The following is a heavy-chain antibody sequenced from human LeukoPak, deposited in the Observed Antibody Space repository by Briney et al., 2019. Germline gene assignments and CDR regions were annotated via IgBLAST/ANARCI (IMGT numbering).Heavy chain of an antibody. J-gene: IGHJ4*02. CDR3: ARFAYCGGHCWYYFDY. Sequence: PSETLSLTCTVSGGPISSYYWSWIRQPPGKGLEWIGYIYSSGSTNYNPSLKSRITISVDTSKNQFSLKLSSVTAADTAVYYCARFAYCGGHCWYYFDYWGQGSLVTVSS. CDR1: GGPISSYY. D-gene: IGHD2-21*02. CDR2: IYSSGST. V-gene: IGHV4-59*01.